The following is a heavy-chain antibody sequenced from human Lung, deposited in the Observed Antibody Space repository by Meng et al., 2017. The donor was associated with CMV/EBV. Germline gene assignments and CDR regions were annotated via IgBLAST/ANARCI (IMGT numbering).Heavy chain of an antibody. J-gene: IGHJ4*02. CDR3: ARGGLRFLEYLNDLDD. CDR2: INHSGRT. Sequence: SETLSLTCAVYGGSFSGYYWSWIRQPPGKGLEWIGEINHSGRTNYNPSLKSRVTISVDTSKNQLSLKLSSVTAADTAVYYCARGGLRFLEYLNDLDDWGQGTXVTVSS. CDR1: GGSFSGYY. V-gene: IGHV4-34*01. D-gene: IGHD3-3*01.